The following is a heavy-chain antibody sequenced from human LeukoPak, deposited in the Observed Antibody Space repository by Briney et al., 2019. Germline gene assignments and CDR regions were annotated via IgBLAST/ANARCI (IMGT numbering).Heavy chain of an antibody. D-gene: IGHD3-22*01. CDR3: ARHRSMFDSSGYYLDR. CDR1: GDSLGGYY. J-gene: IGHJ5*02. Sequence: SETLSLTCTVSGDSLGGYYWSWIRQPPGKGLNWIAYIYYSGTTNHDPSLGSRVTVSLDTAKNQFSLNLSSVTAADTAVYYCARHRSMFDSSGYYLDRWGQGTLVTVSS. V-gene: IGHV4-59*08. CDR2: IYYSGTT.